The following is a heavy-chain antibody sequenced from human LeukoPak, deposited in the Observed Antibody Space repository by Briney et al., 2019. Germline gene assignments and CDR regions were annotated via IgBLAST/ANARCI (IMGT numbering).Heavy chain of an antibody. J-gene: IGHJ4*02. Sequence: SETLSLTCTVSGGSISSSSYYWGWIRQPPGKGLEWIGSIYYSGSTYYNPSLKSRVTISVDTSKNQFSLKLSSVTAADTAVYYCARLRLAYYYFDYWGQGTLVTVSS. V-gene: IGHV4-39*01. CDR1: GGSISSSSYY. CDR3: ARLRLAYYYFDY. D-gene: IGHD1-26*01. CDR2: IYYSGST.